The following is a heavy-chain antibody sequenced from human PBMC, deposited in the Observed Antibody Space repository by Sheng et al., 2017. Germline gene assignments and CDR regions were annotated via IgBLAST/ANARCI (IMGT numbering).Heavy chain of an antibody. D-gene: IGHD3-10*01. J-gene: IGHJ4*03. CDR2: ISSNGGST. CDR1: GFTFSSYA. V-gene: IGHV3-64D*09. CDR3: VKSGTYGSGSYCYFDY. Sequence: EVQLVESGGGLVQPGGSLRLSCSASGFTFSSYAMHWVRQAPGKGLEYVSAISSNGGSTYYADSVKGRFTISRDNSKNTLYLQMSSLRAEDTAVYYCVKSGTYGSGSYCYFDYWARDPGHR.